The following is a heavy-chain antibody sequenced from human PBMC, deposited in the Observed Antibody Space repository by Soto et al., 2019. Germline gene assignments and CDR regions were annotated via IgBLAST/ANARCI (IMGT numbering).Heavy chain of an antibody. CDR2: IYYSGST. V-gene: IGHV4-61*01. Sequence: QVQLQESGPGLVKPSETLSLTCTVSGGSVSSGSYYWSWIRQPPGKGLEWIGYIYYSGSTNYNPSLKSRVTISVDTSKNQFSLKLSSVTAADTAVYYCARGPGDSQYNWNYNYGMDVWGQGTTVTVSS. CDR3: ARGPGDSQYNWNYNYGMDV. D-gene: IGHD1-20*01. CDR1: GGSVSSGSYY. J-gene: IGHJ6*02.